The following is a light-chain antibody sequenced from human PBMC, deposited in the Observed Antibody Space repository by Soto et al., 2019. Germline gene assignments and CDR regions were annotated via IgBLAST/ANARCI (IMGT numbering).Light chain of an antibody. CDR3: HEANNFPIT. CDR1: QGINNW. J-gene: IGKJ4*01. CDR2: AAS. V-gene: IGKV1D-12*01. Sequence: DIQMTQSPSSVSASVGDTVTITCRASQGINNWLAWYQQKPGKAPKLLIYAASSLQSGVPSRFSGSGSGTDFTLSISSLQPEDFEPYYCHEANNFPITFGGGTKVEIK.